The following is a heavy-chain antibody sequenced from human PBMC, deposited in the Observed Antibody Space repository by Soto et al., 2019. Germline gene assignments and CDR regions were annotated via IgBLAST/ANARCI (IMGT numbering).Heavy chain of an antibody. Sequence: PGGSLRLSCAASGFTFSSYGMHWGRQAPGKGLEWVAVISYDGSNKYYADSVKGRFTISRDNSKNTLYLQMNSLRAEDTAVYYCAKDVVVGATTGLGDYYYYYGMDVWGQGTTVTVSS. CDR1: GFTFSSYG. V-gene: IGHV3-30*18. CDR3: AKDVVVGATTGLGDYYYYYGMDV. J-gene: IGHJ6*02. D-gene: IGHD1-26*01. CDR2: ISYDGSNK.